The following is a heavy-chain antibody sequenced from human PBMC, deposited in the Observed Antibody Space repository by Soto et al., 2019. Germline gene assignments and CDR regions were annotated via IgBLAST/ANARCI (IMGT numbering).Heavy chain of an antibody. Sequence: SETLSLTCTFSCGSSISSSYYWGWIRQPPGKGLEWIGSIDYSGSTYYNPSLKSRVTISVDTSKKNFSLNLRSVTAADTAVYYCAREDGIAGETSAFDYWGHGTLVTVSS. J-gene: IGHJ4*01. CDR2: IDYSGST. CDR1: CGSSISSSYY. CDR3: AREDGIAGETSAFDY. V-gene: IGHV4-39*02. D-gene: IGHD1-26*01.